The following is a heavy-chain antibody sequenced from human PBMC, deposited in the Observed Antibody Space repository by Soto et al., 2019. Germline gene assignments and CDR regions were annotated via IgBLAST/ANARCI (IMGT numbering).Heavy chain of an antibody. J-gene: IGHJ3*01. V-gene: IGHV4-59*02. Sequence: GSLRLSCAASGFTVSSNYMSWIRQPPGKGLEWIGSIYYSGSTYYNPSLKSRVTITLDTPKNQFSLKLSSVPAADTAFYYCARPLFGVYIASFVLWGQGTMLTVSS. D-gene: IGHD2-8*01. CDR1: GFTVSSNY. CDR2: IYYSGST. CDR3: ARPLFGVYIASFVL.